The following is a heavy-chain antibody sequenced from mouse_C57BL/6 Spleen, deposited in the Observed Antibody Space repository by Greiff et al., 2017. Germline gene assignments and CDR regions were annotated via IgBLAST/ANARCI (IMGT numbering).Heavy chain of an antibody. V-gene: IGHV5-16*01. CDR2: INYDGSST. CDR1: GFTFSDYY. D-gene: IGHD1-1*01. CDR3: ARGGGVVATGNWYYDV. Sequence: EVKLVESEGGLVQPGSSMKLSCTASGFTFSDYYMAWVRQVPEKGLEWVANINYDGSSTYYLDSLKSRFIISRDNAKNILYLQMSSLKSEDTATYYGARGGGVVATGNWYYDVWGTGTTVTVSS. J-gene: IGHJ1*03.